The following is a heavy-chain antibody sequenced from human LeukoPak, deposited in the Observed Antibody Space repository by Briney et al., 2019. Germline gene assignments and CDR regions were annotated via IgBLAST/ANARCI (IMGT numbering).Heavy chain of an antibody. D-gene: IGHD3-22*01. CDR2: ISGRGDSA. Sequence: PGGSLTLSCAVSGLNFKFYAMSWVRQAPGKGLEWVSGISGRGDSADYADSVKGRFTISRDNSKDTLYLQMNSLKIEDTATYYCARVRRYSQYESSGYYADSWGQGTLVTVSS. CDR3: ARVRRYSQYESSGYYADS. CDR1: GLNFKFYA. J-gene: IGHJ5*01. V-gene: IGHV3-23*01.